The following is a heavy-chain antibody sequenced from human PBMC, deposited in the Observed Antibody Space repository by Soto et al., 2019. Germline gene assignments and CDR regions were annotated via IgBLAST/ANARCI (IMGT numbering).Heavy chain of an antibody. CDR3: ARDLLFCSGGRCYAPLYFFYGMDV. D-gene: IGHD2-15*01. CDR1: GFTFSSYA. V-gene: IGHV3-30-3*01. J-gene: IGHJ6*02. Sequence: VGSLRLSCAASGFTFSSYAMHWVRQAPGKGLEWVAVISYDGSNKYYADSVKGRFTISRDNSKNTLYLQMNSLRAEDTAVYYCARDLLFCSGGRCYAPLYFFYGMDVCGPGTTVTVYS. CDR2: ISYDGSNK.